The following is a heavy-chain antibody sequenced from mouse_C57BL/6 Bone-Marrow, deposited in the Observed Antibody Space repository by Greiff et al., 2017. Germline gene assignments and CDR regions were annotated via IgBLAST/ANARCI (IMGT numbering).Heavy chain of an antibody. D-gene: IGHD1-1*01. CDR1: GYTFTSYW. CDR2: IDPSDSYT. V-gene: IGHV1-59*01. J-gene: IGHJ4*01. Sequence: QVQLQQPGAELVRPGTSVKLSCKASGYTFTSYWMHWVKQRPGQGLEWIGVIDPSDSYTNYNQKFKGKATLTVDTSSSTAYMQLSSLTSEDSAVYDCARWRGYGSSYDYYAMDYWGQGTSVTVSS. CDR3: ARWRGYGSSYDYYAMDY.